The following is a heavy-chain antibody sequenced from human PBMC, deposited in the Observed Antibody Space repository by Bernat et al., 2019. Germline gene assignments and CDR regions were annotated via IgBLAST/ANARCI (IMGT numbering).Heavy chain of an antibody. J-gene: IGHJ4*02. CDR1: GFTFSSYA. CDR3: ARDRGGNSPFDY. D-gene: IGHD4-23*01. V-gene: IGHV3-30-3*01. Sequence: QVQLVESGGGVVQPGRSLRLSCAASGFTFSSYAMHWVRQAPGKGLEWVAVISYDGSNKYYADSVKGRFTISRDNSKNTLYLQMNSLRAEDTAVYYCARDRGGNSPFDYWGQGTLVTVSS. CDR2: ISYDGSNK.